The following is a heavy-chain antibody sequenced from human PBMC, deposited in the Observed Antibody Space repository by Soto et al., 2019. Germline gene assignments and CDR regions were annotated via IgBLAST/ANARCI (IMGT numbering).Heavy chain of an antibody. D-gene: IGHD3-9*01. Sequence: GGSLRLSCAASGLTFISYAMSWVSQAPGKGLEWVSAISGSGGSTYYADSVKGRFTISRDNSKNTLYLQMNSLRAEDTAVYYCAKDDVLRYFDWLLSSSSHYGMDVWGQGTTVTVSS. CDR2: ISGSGGST. J-gene: IGHJ6*02. V-gene: IGHV3-23*01. CDR1: GLTFISYA. CDR3: AKDDVLRYFDWLLSSSSHYGMDV.